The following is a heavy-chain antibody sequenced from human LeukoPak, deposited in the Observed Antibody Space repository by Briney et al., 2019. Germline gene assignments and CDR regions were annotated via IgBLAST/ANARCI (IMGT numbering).Heavy chain of an antibody. CDR2: VSYSGNT. CDR1: GGSIGTYY. D-gene: IGHD2-21*01. CDR3: ARLSIYYYYMDV. V-gene: IGHV4-59*08. Sequence: PSETLSLTCTVSGGSIGTYYWSGIRQSPGKGLEWIGYVSYSGNTNYNPSLKSRVTISVDTSKSQFSLKLSSVTAADTAVYYCARLSIYYYYMDVWGKGTTVTVSS. J-gene: IGHJ6*03.